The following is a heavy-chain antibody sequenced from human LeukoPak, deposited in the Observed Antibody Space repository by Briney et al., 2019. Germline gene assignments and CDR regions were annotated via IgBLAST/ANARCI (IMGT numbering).Heavy chain of an antibody. Sequence: ASVNVSCKASGYTFTSYAMNWVRQAPGQGLEGMGWINTNTGNPMYAQGFTGRFVFSLDTSVSTAYLQISSLKAEDTAVYYCARGIWTGPTGTVEGWFDPWGQGTLVIVSS. D-gene: IGHD1-1*01. CDR3: ARGIWTGPTGTVEGWFDP. J-gene: IGHJ5*02. V-gene: IGHV7-4-1*02. CDR2: INTNTGNP. CDR1: GYTFTSYA.